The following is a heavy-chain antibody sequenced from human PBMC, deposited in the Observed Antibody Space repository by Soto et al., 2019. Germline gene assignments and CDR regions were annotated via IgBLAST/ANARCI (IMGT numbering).Heavy chain of an antibody. CDR1: VGTFSSYA. J-gene: IGHJ4*02. D-gene: IGHD5-12*01. CDR2: IIPIVGTA. V-gene: IGHV1-69*06. Sequence: QVQLVQSGAAVKKPGSSVKVSCKASVGTFSSYAISWVRQAPGQGLEWMGGIIPIVGTANYAHKFQGRVTITADKSTSTAYMELRSLRSEDAAVYYCASEMATTYFDYWGQGTLVNVSS. CDR3: ASEMATTYFDY.